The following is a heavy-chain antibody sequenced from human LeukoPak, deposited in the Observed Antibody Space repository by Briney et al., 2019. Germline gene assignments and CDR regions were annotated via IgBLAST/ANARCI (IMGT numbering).Heavy chain of an antibody. CDR1: GNSISTSKSY. CDR3: ARQRSQHYYGSGSYYYYMDV. V-gene: IGHV4-39*07. D-gene: IGHD3-10*01. CDR2: AFYSGST. J-gene: IGHJ6*03. Sequence: SETLSLTCTVSGNSISTSKSYWGWIRQPPLKGLEWIGSAFYSGSTYYNPSLKSRVTISVDTSKNQFSLKLSSVTAADTAVYYCARQRSQHYYGSGSYYYYMDVWGKGTTVTVSS.